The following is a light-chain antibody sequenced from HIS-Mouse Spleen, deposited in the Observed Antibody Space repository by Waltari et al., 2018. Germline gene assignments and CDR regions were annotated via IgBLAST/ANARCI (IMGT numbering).Light chain of an antibody. J-gene: IGLJ2*01. Sequence: SYVLTQPPSVSVAPGKTARITCGGNNIGSKSVHWYQQKPGQAPVLGVYDDSDRPSGVPARLSGSNSGNTATLTISRVEAGEEADYYCQVWDSSSDHVVFGGGTKLTVL. CDR1: NIGSKS. CDR2: DDS. CDR3: QVWDSSSDHVV. V-gene: IGLV3-21*03.